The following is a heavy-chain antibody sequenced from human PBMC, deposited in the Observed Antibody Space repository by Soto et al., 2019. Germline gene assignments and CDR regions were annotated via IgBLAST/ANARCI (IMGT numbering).Heavy chain of an antibody. CDR3: ARDSGYCTSTSCYYFDS. D-gene: IGHD2-2*01. V-gene: IGHV1-8*01. CDR2: MNPSSGYT. Sequence: RASVKVSCKAPGYTFSNYDINWVRQATGQGLEWLGWMNPSSGYTGYAQKFQGRVTMTGDTSISTAYVELNSLTSDDTAVYFWARDSGYCTSTSCYYFDSWGQGSQVTVSS. CDR1: GYTFSNYD. J-gene: IGHJ4*02.